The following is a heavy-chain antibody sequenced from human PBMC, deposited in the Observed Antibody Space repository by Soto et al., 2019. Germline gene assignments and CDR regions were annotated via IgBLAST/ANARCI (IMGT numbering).Heavy chain of an antibody. Sequence: GGSLRLSCAASGFTFSSYAMSWIRQAPGKGLEWVSYISSSGSTIYYADSVKGRFTISRDNAKNSLYLQMNSLRAEDTAVYYCARTRSKYYFDYWGQGTLVTVSS. J-gene: IGHJ4*02. CDR1: GFTFSSYA. V-gene: IGHV3-11*01. CDR2: ISSSGSTI. CDR3: ARTRSKYYFDY.